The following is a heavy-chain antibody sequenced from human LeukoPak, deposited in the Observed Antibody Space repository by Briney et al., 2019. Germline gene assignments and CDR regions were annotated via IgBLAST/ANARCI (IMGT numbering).Heavy chain of an antibody. CDR3: AKDWAPYCGGDCYFNY. V-gene: IGHV3-30*18. Sequence: GRSLRLSCAASGFIFNNYGMHWVRQAPGKGLEWVAVISYDGSNKNYADSVKGRFTISRDSSKNTVYLQMNNLRVEDTAVYYCAKDWAPYCGGDCYFNYWGQGTLVTVSS. CDR2: ISYDGSNK. CDR1: GFIFNNYG. D-gene: IGHD2-21*02. J-gene: IGHJ4*02.